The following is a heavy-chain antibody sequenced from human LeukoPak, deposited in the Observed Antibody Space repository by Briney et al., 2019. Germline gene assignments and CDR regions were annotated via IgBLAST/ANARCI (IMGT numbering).Heavy chain of an antibody. CDR3: ARAVYYHDSSGYYTAYYFDY. Sequence: GGSLRLSCAASGFSFRSFWMSWVRQAPGKGLECVAHENQDVRAKYYVDSVKGRFTISRDNAKNSLYLQMDSLTAEDTAVYYCARAVYYHDSSGYYTAYYFDYWGQGTLVTVSS. J-gene: IGHJ4*02. D-gene: IGHD3-22*01. CDR1: GFSFRSFW. V-gene: IGHV3-7*05. CDR2: ENQDVRAK.